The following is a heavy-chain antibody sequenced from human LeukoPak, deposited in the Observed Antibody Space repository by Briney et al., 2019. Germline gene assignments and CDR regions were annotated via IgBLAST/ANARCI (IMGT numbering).Heavy chain of an antibody. V-gene: IGHV1-69*13. Sequence: GASVKVSCKASGYTFTSYAISWVRQAPGQGLEWMGGIIPIFGTANYAQKFQGRVTITADESTSTAYMELSSPRSEDTAVYYCARDPELRFLESPDRYYYMDVWGKGTTVTVSS. D-gene: IGHD3-3*01. J-gene: IGHJ6*03. CDR3: ARDPELRFLESPDRYYYMDV. CDR2: IIPIFGTA. CDR1: GYTFTSYA.